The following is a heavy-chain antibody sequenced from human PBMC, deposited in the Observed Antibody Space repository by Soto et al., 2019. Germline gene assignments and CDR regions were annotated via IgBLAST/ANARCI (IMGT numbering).Heavy chain of an antibody. CDR1: GGSISSTHW. Sequence: PETLSLTCAVSGGSISSTHWWSWVRQPPGKGLEWIGEIYHSGRTDYNPSLKSRVTISIDKSNNQFSLRVTSVTAADTAVYFCARLNGYDLYRGLDYYYAMAVCAQGTTVAV. CDR3: ARLNGYDLYRGLDYYYAMAV. V-gene: IGHV4-4*01. CDR2: IYHSGRT. D-gene: IGHD5-12*01. J-gene: IGHJ6*02.